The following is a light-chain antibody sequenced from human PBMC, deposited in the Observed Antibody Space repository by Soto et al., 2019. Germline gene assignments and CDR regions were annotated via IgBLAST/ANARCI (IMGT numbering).Light chain of an antibody. CDR2: KVT. CDR1: SSDIGAYDY. CDR3: SSHSGISHWV. V-gene: IGLV2-14*01. Sequence: QSALTQPASVSGSPGQSITISCTGTSSDIGAYDYVSWYQQHPGKAPKLMIYKVTSRPSGVSIRFSGSKSGSAASLTISGLQAEDEADYYCSSHSGISHWVFGGGTKVTVL. J-gene: IGLJ3*02.